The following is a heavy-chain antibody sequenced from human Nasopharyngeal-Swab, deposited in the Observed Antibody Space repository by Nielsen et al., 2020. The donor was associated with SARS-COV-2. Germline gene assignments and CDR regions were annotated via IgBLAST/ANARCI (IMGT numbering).Heavy chain of an antibody. CDR3: AKASAAMDDYYYYGMDV. CDR1: GFTFSSYG. CDR2: ISYDGSNK. V-gene: IGHV3-30*18. J-gene: IGHJ6*02. D-gene: IGHD5-18*01. Sequence: GESLKISCAASGFTFSSYGMHWVRQAPGKGLEWVAVISYDGSNKYYADSVKGRFTISRDNSKNTLYLQMNSLRAEDTAVYYCAKASAAMDDYYYYGMDVWGQGTTVTVSS.